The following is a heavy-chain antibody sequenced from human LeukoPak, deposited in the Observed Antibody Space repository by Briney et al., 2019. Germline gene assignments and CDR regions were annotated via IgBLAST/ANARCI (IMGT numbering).Heavy chain of an antibody. CDR3: AREYGDYVPFDY. J-gene: IGHJ4*02. V-gene: IGHV3-48*03. D-gene: IGHD4-17*01. CDR1: GFTFSSYE. Sequence: PGGSLRLSCAASGFTFSSYEMNWVRRAPGKGLEWVSYISSSGSTIYYADSVKGRFTISRDNAKNSLYLQMNSLRAEDTAVYYCAREYGDYVPFDYWGQGTLVTVSS. CDR2: ISSSGSTI.